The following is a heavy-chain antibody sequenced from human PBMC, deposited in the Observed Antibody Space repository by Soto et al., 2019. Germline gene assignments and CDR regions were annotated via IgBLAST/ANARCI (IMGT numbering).Heavy chain of an antibody. V-gene: IGHV4-59*01. J-gene: IGHJ4*02. CDR3: ATDLVFGSYRY. CDR2: IYYSGST. Sequence: PSETLSLTCTVSGGSISNYYWSWIRQPPGKGLEWIGYIYYSGSTNYNPSLKSRVTISIDTSKNQFSLRSEDTAVYYCATDLVFGSYRYWGQGTLVTVSS. CDR1: GGSISNYY. D-gene: IGHD1-26*01.